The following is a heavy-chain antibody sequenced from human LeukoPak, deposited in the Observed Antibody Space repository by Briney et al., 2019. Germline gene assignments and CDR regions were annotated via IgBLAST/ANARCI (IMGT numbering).Heavy chain of an antibody. V-gene: IGHV4-4*07. CDR3: ARGYSSSWYRDAFDI. J-gene: IGHJ3*02. CDR2: IYTSGST. CDR1: GGSISSYY. D-gene: IGHD6-13*01. Sequence: SETLSLTCTVSGGSISSYYWSWIRQPAGKGLEWIGRIYTSGSTNYNPSLKSRVTMSVDTSKNQFSLKLSSVTAADTAVYYCARGYSSSWYRDAFDIWGQGTMVTVSS.